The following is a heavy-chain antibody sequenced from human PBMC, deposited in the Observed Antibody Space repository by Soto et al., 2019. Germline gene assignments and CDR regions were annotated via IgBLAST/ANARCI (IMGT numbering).Heavy chain of an antibody. CDR2: IIPVFGTT. Sequence: QMQLVQSGPEVKKPGSSVKVACTASGDSFGSYAVSWVRQAPGQGLEWMGAIIPVFGTTNYTQKFQGRVTITADDSTTTAYMELSSLRSDATAVYYCAREPFGRFDPWGQGTLVTVSS. CDR3: AREPFGRFDP. V-gene: IGHV1-69*01. D-gene: IGHD3-10*01. CDR1: GDSFGSYA. J-gene: IGHJ5*02.